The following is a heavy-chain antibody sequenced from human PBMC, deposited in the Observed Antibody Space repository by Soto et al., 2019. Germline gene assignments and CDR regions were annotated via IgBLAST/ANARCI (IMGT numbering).Heavy chain of an antibody. CDR3: ASRGYTYAHVRVYFDH. D-gene: IGHD5-18*01. CDR2: ITSGGGT. V-gene: IGHV3-23*01. Sequence: PGGSLRLSCAASGFNFSTYAMTWVRQAPGEGLEWVSTITSGGGTYYADSVKGRFTISRDSSKNTLYLQMNSLRAEDTALYYCASRGYTYAHVRVYFDHWGHGTLVTVSS. CDR1: GFNFSTYA. J-gene: IGHJ4*01.